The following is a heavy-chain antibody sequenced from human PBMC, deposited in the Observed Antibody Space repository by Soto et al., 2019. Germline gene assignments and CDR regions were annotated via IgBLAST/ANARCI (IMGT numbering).Heavy chain of an antibody. J-gene: IGHJ3*02. CDR1: GYTLTELS. Sequence: ASVKVSCKVSGYTLTELSMHWVRQAPGKGLEWMGGFDPEDGETIYAQKFQGRVTMTEDTSTDTAYMELSSLRFEDTAVYYCASSSLDYDFWSGPSAFDIWGQGTMVTVSS. D-gene: IGHD3-3*01. V-gene: IGHV1-24*01. CDR2: FDPEDGET. CDR3: ASSSLDYDFWSGPSAFDI.